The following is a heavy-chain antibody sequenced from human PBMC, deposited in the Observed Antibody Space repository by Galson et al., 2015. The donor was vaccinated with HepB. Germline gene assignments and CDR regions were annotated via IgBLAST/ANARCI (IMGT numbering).Heavy chain of an antibody. CDR2: FDPEDGET. D-gene: IGHD3-3*01. V-gene: IGHV1-24*01. CDR3: ATGATYYDFWSGYPFDY. J-gene: IGHJ4*02. Sequence: QSGAEVKKPGAPVKVSCTVSGYTLTELSMHWVRQAPGKGLEWMGGFDPEDGETIYAQKFQGRVTMTEDTSTDTAYMEVSSLRSEDTAVYYCATGATYYDFWSGYPFDYWGQGTLVTVSS. CDR1: GYTLTELS.